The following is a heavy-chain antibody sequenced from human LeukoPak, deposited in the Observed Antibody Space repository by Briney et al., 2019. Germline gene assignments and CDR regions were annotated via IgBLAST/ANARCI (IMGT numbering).Heavy chain of an antibody. V-gene: IGHV3-23*01. Sequence: PGGSLRLSCAASGFTFSSYGMSWVRQAPGKGLEWVSAISGSGGSTYYADSVKGRFTISRDNSKNTLYLQMNSLRAEDTALYYCARLYDSSRIRHLDYWGQGTLVTVSS. D-gene: IGHD3-22*01. J-gene: IGHJ4*02. CDR1: GFTFSSYG. CDR3: ARLYDSSRIRHLDY. CDR2: ISGSGGST.